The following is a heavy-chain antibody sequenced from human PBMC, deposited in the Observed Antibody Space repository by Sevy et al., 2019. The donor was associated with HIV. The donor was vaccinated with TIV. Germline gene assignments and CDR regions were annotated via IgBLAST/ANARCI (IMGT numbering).Heavy chain of an antibody. CDR3: ARDPPNTIIDGMDV. V-gene: IGHV3-21*01. CDR2: ISFSSNYI. CDR1: GFTFSTFS. J-gene: IGHJ6*02. Sequence: GGSLRLSCAASGFTFSTFSMNWVRQAPGKGLEWVSFISFSSNYIYYADSVKGRFTISRDNAKNSLYLQMNSLRAEDTAVYYCARDPPNTIIDGMDVWGHWTTVTVSS. D-gene: IGHD3-3*01.